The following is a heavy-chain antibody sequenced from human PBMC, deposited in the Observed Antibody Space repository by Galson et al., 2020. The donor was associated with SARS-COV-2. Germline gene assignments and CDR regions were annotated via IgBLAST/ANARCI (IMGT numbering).Heavy chain of an antibody. Sequence: ASETLSLTCTVSPDSISSTDFYWSWIRQHPGKGLEWIGYIHYRGSTYYNPSLKSRVTISIDTSRKQFSLKLSSVTAADTAAYYCARASNHGSSGYYFDSWGQGTLVTVSS. D-gene: IGHD3-22*01. J-gene: IGHJ4*02. CDR1: PDSISSTDFY. CDR2: IHYRGST. V-gene: IGHV4-31*03. CDR3: ARASNHGSSGYYFDS.